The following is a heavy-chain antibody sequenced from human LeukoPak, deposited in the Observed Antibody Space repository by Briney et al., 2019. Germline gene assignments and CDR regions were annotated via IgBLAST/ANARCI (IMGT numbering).Heavy chain of an antibody. V-gene: IGHV4-34*01. Sequence: PSETLSLTCAVYGGSFSGYYWSWIRQPPGKGLEWIGEINHSGSTNYNPSLKSRVTISVDTSKNQFSLKLSSVTAADTAVYYCARGAVSDDSSGYYYCPFDYWGRGTLVTVSS. J-gene: IGHJ4*02. CDR3: ARGAVSDDSSGYYYCPFDY. D-gene: IGHD3-22*01. CDR2: INHSGST. CDR1: GGSFSGYY.